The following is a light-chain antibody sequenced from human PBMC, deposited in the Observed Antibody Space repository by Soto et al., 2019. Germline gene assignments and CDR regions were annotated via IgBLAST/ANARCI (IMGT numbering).Light chain of an antibody. CDR3: KQYNSYSRA. CDR1: QSISSW. Sequence: DIQMTQSPSTLSASVGDRVTITCRASQSISSWLAWYQQKPGKAPKLLIYDASSLESGVPSRFSGSGSGTEFTLNISSLQPDDFATYYCKQYNSYSRAFGGGTKVEIK. CDR2: DAS. J-gene: IGKJ4*01. V-gene: IGKV1-5*01.